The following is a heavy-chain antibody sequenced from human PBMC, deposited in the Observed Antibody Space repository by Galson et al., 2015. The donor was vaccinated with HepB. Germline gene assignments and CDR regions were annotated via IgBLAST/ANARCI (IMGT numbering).Heavy chain of an antibody. CDR3: ARAIVFGDSSAYRPVDI. CDR1: GFIFSRYW. CDR2: IKENGSEK. V-gene: IGHV3-7*01. J-gene: IGHJ3*02. Sequence: SLRLSCAGSGFIFSRYWMTWVRQAPGKGLEWVANIKENGSEKYYVDSVKGRFTISRDNAKDSLYLQMNSLIVEDTAVYYCARAIVFGDSSAYRPVDIWGRGTMVTVSS. D-gene: IGHD3-22*01.